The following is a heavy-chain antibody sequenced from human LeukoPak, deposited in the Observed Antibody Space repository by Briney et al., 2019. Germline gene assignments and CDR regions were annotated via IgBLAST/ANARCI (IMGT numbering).Heavy chain of an antibody. CDR3: ASDSDTIAYCGGDCYCGAFDI. V-gene: IGHV7-4-1*02. D-gene: IGHD2-21*02. J-gene: IGHJ3*02. CDR1: GYTFTSYA. Sequence: ASVKVSCKASGYTFTSYAMNWVRQAPGQGLEWMGWINTNTGNPTYAQGFTGRFVFSLDTSVSTTYLQISSLKAEDTAVYYCASDSDTIAYCGGDCYCGAFDIWGQGTMVTVSS. CDR2: INTNTGNP.